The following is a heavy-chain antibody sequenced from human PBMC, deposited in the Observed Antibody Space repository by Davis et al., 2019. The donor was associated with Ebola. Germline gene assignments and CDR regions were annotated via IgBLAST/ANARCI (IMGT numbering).Heavy chain of an antibody. CDR1: GFTFTSYA. V-gene: IGHV1-3*01. D-gene: IGHD6-19*01. Sequence: GESLKISCAASGFTFTSYAMHWVRQAPGQRLEWMGWINAGNGNTKYSQKFQGRVTITRDTSASTAYMELSSLRSEDTAVYYCARVSVSGWFNWFDPWGQGTLVTVSS. CDR2: INAGNGNT. CDR3: ARVSVSGWFNWFDP. J-gene: IGHJ5*02.